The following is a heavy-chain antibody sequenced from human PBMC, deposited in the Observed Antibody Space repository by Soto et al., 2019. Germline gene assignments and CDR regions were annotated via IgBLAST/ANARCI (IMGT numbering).Heavy chain of an antibody. J-gene: IGHJ5*02. V-gene: IGHV4-59*01. Sequence: PSETLSLTCTVSGGSISSYYWSWIRQPPGKGLEWIGYIYYRGSTNYNPSLKSRVTISVDTSKNQFSLKLSSVTAADTAVYYCARDGQLDNWFDPWGQGTLVTVSS. CDR3: ARDGQLDNWFDP. CDR1: GGSISSYY. CDR2: IYYRGST. D-gene: IGHD1-1*01.